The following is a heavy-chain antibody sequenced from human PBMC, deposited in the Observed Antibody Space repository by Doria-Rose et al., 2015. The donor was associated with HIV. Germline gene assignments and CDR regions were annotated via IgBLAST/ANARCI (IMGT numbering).Heavy chain of an antibody. CDR3: ARAYSSSSNGFVNL. CDR2: INPNNGAS. J-gene: IGHJ4*02. CDR1: VYAFTAYY. V-gene: IGHV1-2*02. Sequence: VQLVQSGAEVKKPGDSVKVSCKSSVYAFTAYYIHWVRQAPGQGLEWMGRINPNNGASNYAQKFQGRVTMTRDTSIRTAYMELHSLRSDDTAVYYCARAYSSSSNGFVNLWGQGTLVSVST. D-gene: IGHD6-6*01.